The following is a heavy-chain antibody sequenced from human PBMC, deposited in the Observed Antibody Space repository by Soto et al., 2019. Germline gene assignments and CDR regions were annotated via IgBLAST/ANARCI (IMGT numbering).Heavy chain of an antibody. D-gene: IGHD3-10*01. CDR2: IIPIFGTA. Sequence: SVKVSCKASGGTFSSYAISWVRQAPGQGLEWMGGIIPIFGTANYAQKFQGRVTITADESTSTAYIELSSLRSEDTAVYYCARGLRSGPGVYYYYGMDVWGQGTTVTVSS. CDR1: GGTFSSYA. J-gene: IGHJ6*02. CDR3: ARGLRSGPGVYYYYGMDV. V-gene: IGHV1-69*13.